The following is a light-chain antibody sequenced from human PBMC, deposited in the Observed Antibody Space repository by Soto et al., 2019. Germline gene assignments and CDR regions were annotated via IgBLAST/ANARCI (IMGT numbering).Light chain of an antibody. V-gene: IGKV3-15*01. CDR2: GAS. CDR1: QSISSG. J-gene: IGKJ1*01. CDR3: QQYACSPPWT. Sequence: EMTVTQSASTLSASKGCRATISCGASQSISSGLAWYQQKPGPANRLHTYGASARAISFPARFSASGSGTEFTLTISSLEPEDVAAYYCQQYACSPPWTFGQGTKVDIK.